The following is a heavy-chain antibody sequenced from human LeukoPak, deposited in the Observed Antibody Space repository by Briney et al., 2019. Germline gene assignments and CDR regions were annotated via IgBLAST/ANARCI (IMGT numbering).Heavy chain of an antibody. V-gene: IGHV3-74*01. J-gene: IGHJ4*02. D-gene: IGHD6-19*01. CDR1: GFTFSKYW. CDR2: INTDGTVT. Sequence: PGGSLTLSCAASGFTFSKYWMIWVRHAPGKGLESVSQINTDGTVTTYADSVKGRFTVSRDNADNTMFLQMNSVRDEDTAVYYCATKQWLAPPPDSWGQGTPVTVSS. CDR3: ATKQWLAPPPDS.